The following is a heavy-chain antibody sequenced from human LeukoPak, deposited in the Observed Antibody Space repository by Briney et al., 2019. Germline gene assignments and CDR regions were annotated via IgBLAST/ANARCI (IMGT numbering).Heavy chain of an antibody. CDR3: ATKLVRDGYNEFDY. Sequence: PGGSLRLSCAVSGFAFGSEAMSWVRQSPARGLEWVASISPGGGTTYYADYVKGRFIISRDNSNNTLFVQMNSLRAEDTAVYYCATKLVRDGYNEFDYWGQGTLVTVSS. CDR1: GFAFGSEA. D-gene: IGHD5-24*01. CDR2: ISPGGGTT. V-gene: IGHV3-23*01. J-gene: IGHJ4*02.